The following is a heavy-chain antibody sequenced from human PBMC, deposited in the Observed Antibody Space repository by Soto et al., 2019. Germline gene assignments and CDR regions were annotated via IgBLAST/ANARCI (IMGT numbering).Heavy chain of an antibody. D-gene: IGHD2-2*01. CDR1: GGTFSSYA. J-gene: IGHJ6*02. V-gene: IGHV1-69*01. Sequence: QVQLVQSGAEVKKPGSSVKVSCKASGGTFSSYAISWVRQAPGQGLEWMGGIIPISDTTNYAQKFQGRVTITADESTSTAYMELRSLRSEDTAVYYCARSQGSSTSLEIYYYFYYGMDVWGQGTRVTVSS. CDR3: ARSQGSSTSLEIYYYFYYGMDV. CDR2: IIPISDTT.